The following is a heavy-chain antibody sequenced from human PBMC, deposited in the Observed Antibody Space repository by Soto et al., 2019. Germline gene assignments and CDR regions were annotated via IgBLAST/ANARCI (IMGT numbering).Heavy chain of an antibody. J-gene: IGHJ3*02. CDR2: ISDSGGDT. V-gene: IGHV3-23*01. CDR1: GFTFSCYG. Sequence: GGSLRLSCAASGFTFSCYGMPWVRQAQGRGLEWVSAISDSGGDTYYPGSVKGRFTISRENAKNSLYLQMNSLRAEDTAVYYCARDVSYPGIAAAGIIGAFDIWGQGTMVTVSS. D-gene: IGHD6-13*01. CDR3: ARDVSYPGIAAAGIIGAFDI.